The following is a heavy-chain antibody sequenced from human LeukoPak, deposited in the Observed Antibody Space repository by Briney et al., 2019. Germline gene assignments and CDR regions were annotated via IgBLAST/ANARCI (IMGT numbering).Heavy chain of an antibody. J-gene: IGHJ4*02. CDR2: ISYDGSNK. CDR1: GFTFSSYA. D-gene: IGHD3-3*01. Sequence: GRSLRLSCAASGFTFSSYAMHWVRQAPGKGLEGVAVISYDGSNKYYADSVKGRFTISRDNSKNTLYLQMNSLRAEDTAVYYCARDKKIGITIFGVGMEGLYYFDYWGQGTLVTVSS. CDR3: ARDKKIGITIFGVGMEGLYYFDY. V-gene: IGHV3-30-3*01.